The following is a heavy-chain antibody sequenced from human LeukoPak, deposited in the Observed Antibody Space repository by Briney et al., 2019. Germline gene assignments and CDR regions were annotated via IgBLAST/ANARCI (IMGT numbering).Heavy chain of an antibody. J-gene: IGHJ4*02. CDR2: ISRSSSSI. Sequence: GGSLRLSCAASGFTFSTYSMNWVRQAPGKGLKWVSSISRSSSSIYYADSVKGRFTISRDNAKNSLYLQMTSLRAEDTAVYYCARDMDRNYVFDYWGQGTLVTVSS. CDR3: ARDMDRNYVFDY. CDR1: GFTFSTYS. V-gene: IGHV3-21*01. D-gene: IGHD1-14*01.